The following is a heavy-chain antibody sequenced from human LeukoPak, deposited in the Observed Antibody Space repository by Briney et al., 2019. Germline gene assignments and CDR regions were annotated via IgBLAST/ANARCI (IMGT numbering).Heavy chain of an antibody. CDR1: GYTFTSYG. CDR3: ARDGGIAAALYYYYYYGMDV. J-gene: IGHJ6*02. D-gene: IGHD6-13*01. V-gene: IGHV1-18*01. Sequence: GASVKLSCKASGYTFTSYGISWVRQAPGQGLEWMGWLSAYNGNTNYAQKPQGRVTMTTDTSTSTAYMELRSLRSDDTAVYYCARDGGIAAALYYYYYYGMDVWGQGTTVTVSS. CDR2: LSAYNGNT.